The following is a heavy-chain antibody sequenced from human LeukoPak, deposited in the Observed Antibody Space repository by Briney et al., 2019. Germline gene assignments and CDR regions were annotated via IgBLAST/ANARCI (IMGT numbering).Heavy chain of an antibody. CDR3: ARDDNFWSGSNWFDP. CDR2: INSDGSST. J-gene: IGHJ5*02. V-gene: IGHV3-74*01. Sequence: GGSLRLSCAASGFTFISYWMDWVRQAPGKGLVWVSRINSDGSSTSYADSVKGRFTISRDNAKNTLYLQMNSLRAEDTAVHYCARDDNFWSGSNWFDPWGQGTLVTVSS. CDR1: GFTFISYW. D-gene: IGHD3-3*01.